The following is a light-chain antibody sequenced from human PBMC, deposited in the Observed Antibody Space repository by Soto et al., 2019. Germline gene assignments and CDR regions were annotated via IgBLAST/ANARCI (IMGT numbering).Light chain of an antibody. CDR3: QQSYSTPGT. CDR1: QSISSY. J-gene: IGKJ4*01. CDR2: AAS. V-gene: IGKV1-39*01. Sequence: DIQMTQSPSSLSAPVGDRVTITCGASQSISSYLNWYQQKPGKAPKLLIYAASSLQSGVPSRFSGSGSGTDFTLTISSLQPEDFATYYCQQSYSTPGTFGGGTKVEIK.